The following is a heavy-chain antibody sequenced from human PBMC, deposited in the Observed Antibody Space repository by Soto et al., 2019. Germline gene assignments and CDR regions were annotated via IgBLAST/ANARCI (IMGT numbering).Heavy chain of an antibody. V-gene: IGHV6-1*01. Sequence: SQTLSLTCAISWDSVSSNSAAWNWIRQSPSRGLEWLGRTFYRSEWHNDYAVSVKSRITITPDTSKNQFSLQLRSVTPEDTAMYYCARDGYNLLDCWGQGTLVTVSS. CDR2: TFYRSEWHN. J-gene: IGHJ4*02. CDR1: WDSVSSNSAA. D-gene: IGHD1-1*01. CDR3: ARDGYNLLDC.